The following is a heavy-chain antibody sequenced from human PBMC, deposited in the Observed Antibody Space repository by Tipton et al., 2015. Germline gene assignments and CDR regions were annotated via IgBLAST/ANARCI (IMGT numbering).Heavy chain of an antibody. CDR2: ISGSGGST. Sequence: SLRLSCAASGFTFSSSGMSWVRQAPGKGLEWVSSISGSGGSTYYADSVKGRFTISRDNSKNTLYLQMSYLTAEDTAVYYCATETKTSGSYYNWYFDLWGRGTLVTVSS. CDR3: ATETKTSGSYYNWYFDL. D-gene: IGHD3-10*01. J-gene: IGHJ2*01. CDR1: GFTFSSSG. V-gene: IGHV3-23*01.